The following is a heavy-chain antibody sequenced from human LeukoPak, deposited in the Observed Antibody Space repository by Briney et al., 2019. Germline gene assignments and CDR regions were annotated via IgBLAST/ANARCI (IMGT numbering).Heavy chain of an antibody. V-gene: IGHV4-39*07. CDR1: GGSISSSSYY. CDR3: ARDPIAGVDY. D-gene: IGHD2-15*01. CDR2: IYYSGST. Sequence: SETLSLTCTVSGGSISSSSYYWGWLRQPPGKGLEWIGSIYYSGSTYYNPSLKSRVTISVDTSKNQFSLKLRSVTAADTAVYYCARDPIAGVDYWGQGTLVTASS. J-gene: IGHJ4*02.